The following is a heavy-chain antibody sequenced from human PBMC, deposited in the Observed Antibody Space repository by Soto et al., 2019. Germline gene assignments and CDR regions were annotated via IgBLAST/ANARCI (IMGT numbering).Heavy chain of an antibody. CDR2: IYYSGST. J-gene: IGHJ6*02. CDR3: ARGRQLVSVFSQAWGMDV. D-gene: IGHD6-6*01. CDR1: GGSISSYY. V-gene: IGHV4-59*01. Sequence: QVQLQESGPGLVKPSETLSLTCTVSGGSISSYYWSWIRQPPGKGLEWFGYIYYSGSTNYNPSLKSRVTISVDTSKNQFSLKLSSVTAADTAVYYCARGRQLVSVFSQAWGMDVWGQGTTVTVSS.